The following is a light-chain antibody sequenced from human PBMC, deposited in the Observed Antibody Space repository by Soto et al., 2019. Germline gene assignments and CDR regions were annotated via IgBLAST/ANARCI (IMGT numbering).Light chain of an antibody. CDR3: QQYDKWPRT. Sequence: EIVITQSPPTLSVSPGERAALSCRASQIIRSKLAWYQQKPGQAPRLLIYGASARATGIPARFSGGGSGEEYTLTISSLQSEDIAVYYCQQYDKWPRTFGQGTKVDI. CDR1: QIIRSK. CDR2: GAS. V-gene: IGKV3-15*01. J-gene: IGKJ1*01.